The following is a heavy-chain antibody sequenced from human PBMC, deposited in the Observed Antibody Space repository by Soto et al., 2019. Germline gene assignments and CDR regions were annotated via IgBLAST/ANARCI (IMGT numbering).Heavy chain of an antibody. CDR1: GGSFNGYY. D-gene: IGHD6-13*01. CDR3: ARGAAAATIRWYYYYGMDV. Sequence: SETLSLTCAVYGGSFNGYYWSWIRQPPGKGLEWIGEISHSGSTNYNPSLKSRVTISVDTSKNQFSLKLSSVTAADTAVYYCARGAAAATIRWYYYYGMDVWGQGTTVTVSS. V-gene: IGHV4-34*01. CDR2: ISHSGST. J-gene: IGHJ6*02.